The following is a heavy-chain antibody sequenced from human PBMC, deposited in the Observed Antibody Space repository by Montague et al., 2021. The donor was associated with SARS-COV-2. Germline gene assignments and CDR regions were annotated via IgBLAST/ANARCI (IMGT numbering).Heavy chain of an antibody. D-gene: IGHD3-9*01. Sequence: SETLSLTCTVSGGSISTYHWSWIRQPPGKALEWIGHIYSSGDTNYNPSLKSRVTIPVDTSKNQFSLKLSSVTAADTAVYYCARTYYDILTRYYNRGAFDIWGQGTLVTVSS. CDR2: IYSSGDT. V-gene: IGHV4-59*08. J-gene: IGHJ3*02. CDR1: GGSISTYH. CDR3: ARTYYDILTRYYNRGAFDI.